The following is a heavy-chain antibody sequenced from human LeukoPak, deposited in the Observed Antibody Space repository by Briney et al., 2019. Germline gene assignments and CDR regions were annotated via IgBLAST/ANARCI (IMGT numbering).Heavy chain of an antibody. CDR1: GFTFSDYY. V-gene: IGHV3-11*01. CDR3: ARGRLDTAMVPYVNWFDP. D-gene: IGHD5-18*01. J-gene: IGHJ5*02. Sequence: GGSLRLSCAASGFTFSDYYMSWIRQAPGKGLEWVSYISSSGSSIYHADSVKGRFTISRDSAKNSLYLQMNSLRAEDTAVYYCARGRLDTAMVPYVNWFDPWGQGTLVIVSS. CDR2: ISSSGSSI.